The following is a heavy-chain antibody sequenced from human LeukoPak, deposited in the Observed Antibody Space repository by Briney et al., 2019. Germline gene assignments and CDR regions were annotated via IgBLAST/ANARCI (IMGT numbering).Heavy chain of an antibody. V-gene: IGHV4-39*07. CDR3: ARNDDDILTGYRDWFDP. CDR1: GGSISGSSYY. CDR2: IYYSGST. Sequence: PSETLSLTCTVSGGSISGSSYYWGWIRQPPGKGLEWIGSIYYSGSTYYNPSLRTRVTISVDASRNQFSLNLSSVTAADTAVYYCARNDDDILTGYRDWFDPWGQGTLVTVSS. J-gene: IGHJ5*02. D-gene: IGHD3-9*01.